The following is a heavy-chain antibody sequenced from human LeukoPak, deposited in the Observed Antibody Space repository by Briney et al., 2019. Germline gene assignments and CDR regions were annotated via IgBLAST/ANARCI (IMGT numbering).Heavy chain of an antibody. CDR2: IYIDGST. CDR1: GFSVGSHY. D-gene: IGHD4-23*01. J-gene: IGHJ4*02. V-gene: IGHV3-66*02. CDR3: AKLPIY. Sequence: PGGSLRLSCAASGFSVGSHYMTWVRLAPGQGLEWVSVIYIDGSTYYADSVEGRFTISRDNTKNTLYLQMNSLRPEDTAVYYCAKLPIYWGQGALDTVSS.